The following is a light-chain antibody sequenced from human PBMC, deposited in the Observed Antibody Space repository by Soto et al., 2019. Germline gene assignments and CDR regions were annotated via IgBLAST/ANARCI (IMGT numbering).Light chain of an antibody. J-gene: IGKJ1*01. CDR3: QQYNNWPPA. Sequence: EIMMTQSPATLSVYPGERATLSCRTSQSVSGNLAWYQQKPGQAPRLLIYGASTRATGIPARFSGGGSGTEFTLTISSLQSEDFAVYYCQQYNNWPPAFGQGTKVEIK. V-gene: IGKV3-15*01. CDR2: GAS. CDR1: QSVSGN.